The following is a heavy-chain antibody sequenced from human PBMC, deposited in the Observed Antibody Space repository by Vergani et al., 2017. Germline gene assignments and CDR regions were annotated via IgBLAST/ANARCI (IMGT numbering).Heavy chain of an antibody. CDR3: GTGTDNYN. V-gene: IGHV3-23*01. J-gene: IGHJ4*02. D-gene: IGHD5-24*01. Sequence: EVQLLQSEGAVVQPGGSLRLSCVASGFTFSSHAMSWVRQGHGQGLAWVSSIKNTGNSTHYADSLKGRFTMSRYNSKHTLYLQMNSLRVEDTAVYYCGTGTDNYNWGQGTLLTFSS. CDR1: GFTFSSHA. CDR2: IKNTGNST.